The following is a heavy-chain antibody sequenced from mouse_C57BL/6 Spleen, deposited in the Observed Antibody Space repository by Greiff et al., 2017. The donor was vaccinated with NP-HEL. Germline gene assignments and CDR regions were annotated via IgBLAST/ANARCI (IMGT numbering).Heavy chain of an antibody. V-gene: IGHV5-6*01. D-gene: IGHD1-1*01. CDR1: GFTFSSYG. Sequence: EVMLVESGGDLVKPGGSLKLSCAASGFTFSSYGMSWVRQTPDKRLEWVATISSGGSYTYYPDSVKGRFTISRDNAKNTLYLQMSSLKSEDTAMYYCARHDGSSYGWYFDVWGTGTTVTVSS. CDR2: ISSGGSYT. J-gene: IGHJ1*03. CDR3: ARHDGSSYGWYFDV.